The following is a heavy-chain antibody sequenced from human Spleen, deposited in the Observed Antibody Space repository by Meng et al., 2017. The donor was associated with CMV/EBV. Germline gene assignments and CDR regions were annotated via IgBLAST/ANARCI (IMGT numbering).Heavy chain of an antibody. CDR3: ARGERITIFGVVIMDDNWFDP. J-gene: IGHJ5*02. D-gene: IGHD3-3*01. Sequence: YYMLWVRQAPGQGLEWMGWINPHSGGTNYAQKFQGRVTMTGDTSISTAYMELSRLRSDDTAVYYCARGERITIFGVVIMDDNWFDPWGQGTLVTVSS. V-gene: IGHV1-2*02. CDR1: YY. CDR2: INPHSGGT.